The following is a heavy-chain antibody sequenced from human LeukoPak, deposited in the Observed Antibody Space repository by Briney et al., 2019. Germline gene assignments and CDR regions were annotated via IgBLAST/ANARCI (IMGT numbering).Heavy chain of an antibody. Sequence: PSETLSLTCTVSGGSISSSGYYWGWIRQPPGKGLEYFASIDSSGNTYYNPSLQSRVTISADTSKNQFSLKLRSVTAADTAVYYCTRDRGQWLVDYWGQGTLVTVSS. D-gene: IGHD6-19*01. J-gene: IGHJ4*02. CDR3: TRDRGQWLVDY. CDR1: GGSISSSGYY. CDR2: IDSSGNT. V-gene: IGHV4-39*07.